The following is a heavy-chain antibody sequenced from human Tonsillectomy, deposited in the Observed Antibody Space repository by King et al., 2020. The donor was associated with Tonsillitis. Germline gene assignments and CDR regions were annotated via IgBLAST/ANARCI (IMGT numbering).Heavy chain of an antibody. CDR2: IYSGGST. CDR1: GFTVSSNY. Sequence: VQLVESGGGLIQPGGSLRLSCAASGFTVSSNYMSWVRQAPGKGLEWVSVIYSGGSTYYADSVKGRFTISRDNSKNTLYLQMNSLRAEDTAVYYCARARGLSLYYYYGMDVWGQGTTVTVSS. V-gene: IGHV3-53*01. J-gene: IGHJ6*02. D-gene: IGHD3-10*01. CDR3: ARARGLSLYYYYGMDV.